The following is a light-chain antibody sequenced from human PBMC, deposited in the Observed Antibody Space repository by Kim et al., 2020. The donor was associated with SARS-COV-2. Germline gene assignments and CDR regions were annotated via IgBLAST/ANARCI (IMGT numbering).Light chain of an antibody. CDR2: DAS. V-gene: IGKV3-11*01. CDR3: QQRDDWPLT. J-gene: IGKJ4*01. CDR1: QSVSRF. Sequence: LSPGERATLSCRASQSVSRFLAWYQQKPGQAPRLLIYDASNRAPGVPARFSGSGSGTDFTLAISSLEPEDFAVYYCQQRDDWPLTFGGGTKVDIK.